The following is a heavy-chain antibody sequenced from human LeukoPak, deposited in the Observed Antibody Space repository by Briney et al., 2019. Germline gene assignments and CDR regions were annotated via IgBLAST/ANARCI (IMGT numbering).Heavy chain of an antibody. V-gene: IGHV3-30*18. CDR2: ISYDGSNK. Sequence: GGSLRLSCAASGFTFSSYGMHWVRQAPGKGLEWVAVISYDGSNKYYADSVKGRFTISRDNSKNTLYLQMNRLRAEDTAVYYCAKDREKWLQWDYFDYWGQGTLVTVSS. D-gene: IGHD5-24*01. CDR1: GFTFSSYG. J-gene: IGHJ4*02. CDR3: AKDREKWLQWDYFDY.